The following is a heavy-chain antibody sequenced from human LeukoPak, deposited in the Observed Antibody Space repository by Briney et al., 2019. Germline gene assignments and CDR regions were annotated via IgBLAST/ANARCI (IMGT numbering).Heavy chain of an antibody. CDR3: ARAPDSNWFDP. D-gene: IGHD2-21*02. CDR2: IYYSGST. J-gene: IGHJ5*02. Sequence: SETLSLTCTVSGGSISSGGYYWSWIRQHPGKGLAWIGYIYYSGSTYYNPSLKSRVTISVDTSKNQFSLKLSSVTAADTAVYYCARAPDSNWFDPWGQGTLVTVSS. V-gene: IGHV4-31*03. CDR1: GGSISSGGYY.